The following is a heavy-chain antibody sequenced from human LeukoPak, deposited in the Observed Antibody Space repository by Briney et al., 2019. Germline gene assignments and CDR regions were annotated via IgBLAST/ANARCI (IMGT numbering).Heavy chain of an antibody. CDR2: ISSSSSYI. J-gene: IGHJ4*02. CDR3: ARVSEWELLDFDY. CDR1: GFTFSSYV. D-gene: IGHD1-26*01. Sequence: GGSLRLSCAASGFTFSSYVMNWVRQAPGKGLEWVSSISSSSSYIYYADSVKGRFTISRDNAKNSLYLQMNSLRAEDTAVYYCARVSEWELLDFDYWGQGTLVTVSS. V-gene: IGHV3-21*01.